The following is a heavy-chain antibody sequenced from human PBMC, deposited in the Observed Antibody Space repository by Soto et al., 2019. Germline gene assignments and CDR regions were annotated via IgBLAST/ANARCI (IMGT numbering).Heavy chain of an antibody. Sequence: SVKVSCKASGFTFSTSAMQWARQARGQSLGWIGWIVVGSGHINYAQQFHERVTITRDMSTGSVYMELSSLRSEDTAVYYCAATIIAVGGARHYGLAVWGRRTTVTVSS. V-gene: IGHV1-58*02. CDR1: GFTFSTSA. CDR2: IVVGSGHI. J-gene: IGHJ6*02. D-gene: IGHD6-19*01. CDR3: AATIIAVGGARHYGLAV.